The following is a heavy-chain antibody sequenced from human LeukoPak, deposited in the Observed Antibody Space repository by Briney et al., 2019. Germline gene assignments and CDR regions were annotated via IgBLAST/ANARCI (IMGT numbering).Heavy chain of an antibody. CDR3: ARQLLLGGMAADATAFDY. CDR1: GYSFTSYW. V-gene: IGHV5-51*01. CDR2: IYPGDSDT. Sequence: GESLKISCKGSGYSFTSYWIGWVRQMPGKGLEWMGIIYPGDSDTRYSPSFQGQVTISADKSISTAYLQWSSLKASDTAMYYCARQLLLGGMAADATAFDYWGQGTLVTVSS. J-gene: IGHJ4*02. D-gene: IGHD6-13*01.